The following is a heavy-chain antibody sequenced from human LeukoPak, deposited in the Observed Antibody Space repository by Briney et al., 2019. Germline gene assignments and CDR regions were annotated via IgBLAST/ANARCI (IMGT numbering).Heavy chain of an antibody. CDR1: GGSISSGDYY. J-gene: IGHJ4*02. CDR3: ARSSGTREFDY. CDR2: IYYSGST. Sequence: PSETLSLTCTVSGGSISSGDYYWSWIRQPPGKGLEWIGYIYYSGSTYYNPSLKSRVTISVDTSKNQLSLKLSSVTAADTAVYYCARSSGTREFDYWGQGTLVTVSS. V-gene: IGHV4-30-4*01. D-gene: IGHD1-26*01.